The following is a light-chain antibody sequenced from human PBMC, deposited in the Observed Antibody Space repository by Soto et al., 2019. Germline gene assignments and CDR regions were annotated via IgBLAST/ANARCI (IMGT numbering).Light chain of an antibody. Sequence: EIVLMQSPGTLSLSPGEGATLSCRASQSVNSNYLAWYQQKPGQAPTVLIFDTSRRATGVPDRFSGSVSGTDFTLTISRLEPDDFAVYYCQQYGSSQFTFGPGTKVNIK. V-gene: IGKV3-20*01. CDR2: DTS. CDR3: QQYGSSQFT. CDR1: QSVNSNY. J-gene: IGKJ3*01.